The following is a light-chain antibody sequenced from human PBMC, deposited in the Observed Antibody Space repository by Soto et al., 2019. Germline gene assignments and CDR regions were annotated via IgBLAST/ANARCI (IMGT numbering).Light chain of an antibody. CDR3: QERTSWPPWT. J-gene: IGKJ1*01. V-gene: IGKV3-11*01. CDR1: QSVSLS. Sequence: IVLTQSPATVSWSPGGRGTLSFRASQSVSLSLAWYQQKPGQAPRLLIYDASKRASGIPARFSGSGSGTDFTLTISSLEPEDFAVYYCQERTSWPPWTFGQGTKVDIK. CDR2: DAS.